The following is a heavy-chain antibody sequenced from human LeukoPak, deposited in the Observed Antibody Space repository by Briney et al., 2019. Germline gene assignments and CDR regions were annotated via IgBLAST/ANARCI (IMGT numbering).Heavy chain of an antibody. CDR3: AREGYCSSTSCYQRFDP. CDR1: GFTFSSYS. D-gene: IGHD2-2*01. Sequence: PGGSLRLSCAASGFTFSSYSMNWVRQAPGNGLEWVSSISSSSSYIYYADSEKGRFTISRDNAKNSLYLQMNSLRAEDTAVYYCAREGYCSSTSCYQRFDPWGQGTLVTVSS. CDR2: ISSSSSYI. J-gene: IGHJ5*02. V-gene: IGHV3-21*01.